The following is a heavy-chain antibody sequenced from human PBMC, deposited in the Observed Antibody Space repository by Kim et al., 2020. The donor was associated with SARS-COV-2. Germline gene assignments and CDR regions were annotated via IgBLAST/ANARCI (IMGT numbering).Heavy chain of an antibody. D-gene: IGHD2-2*01. CDR2: FDPEDGET. V-gene: IGHV1-24*01. CDR1: GYTLTELS. J-gene: IGHJ5*02. Sequence: ASVKVSCKVSGYTLTELSMHWVRQAPGKGLEWMGGFDPEDGETIYAQKFQGRVTMTEDTSTDTAYMELSSLRSEDTAVYYCATAAFVGYQLLWVHNWFDPWGQGTLVTVSS. CDR3: ATAAFVGYQLLWVHNWFDP.